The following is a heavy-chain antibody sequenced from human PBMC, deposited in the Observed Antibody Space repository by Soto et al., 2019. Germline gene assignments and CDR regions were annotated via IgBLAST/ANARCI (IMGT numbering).Heavy chain of an antibody. J-gene: IGHJ5*02. CDR2: IGGSGSSA. D-gene: IGHD3-10*01. Sequence: EVQLLESGGGLVQPGGSLRLSCAASGFTFKNFAMSWVRQAPGKGLEWVSAIGGSGSSAHYADSVKGRFTVYRDDSKSTLYLQMGGLRVDDTALYYCAKDAVPYNGEWDWFDLWGQGTLVTVSS. CDR3: AKDAVPYNGEWDWFDL. CDR1: GFTFKNFA. V-gene: IGHV3-23*01.